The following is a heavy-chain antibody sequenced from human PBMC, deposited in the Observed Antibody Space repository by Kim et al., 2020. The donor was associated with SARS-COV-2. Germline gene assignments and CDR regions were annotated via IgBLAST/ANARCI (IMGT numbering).Heavy chain of an antibody. V-gene: IGHV3-30*04. J-gene: IGHJ4*02. Sequence: GGSLRLSCAASGFTFSSYAMHWVRQAPGKGLEWVAVISYDGSNKYYADSVKGRFTISRDNSKNTLYLQMNSLRAEDTAVYYCARGVDMWWEPFDYWGQGTLVTVSS. D-gene: IGHD2-21*01. CDR3: ARGVDMWWEPFDY. CDR2: ISYDGSNK. CDR1: GFTFSSYA.